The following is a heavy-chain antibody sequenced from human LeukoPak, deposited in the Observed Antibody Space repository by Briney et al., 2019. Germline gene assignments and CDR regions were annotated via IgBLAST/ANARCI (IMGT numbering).Heavy chain of an antibody. V-gene: IGHV3-30*04. Sequence: GGSLRLSCAASGFTFSSYAMHWVRQAPGKGLEWVAVISYDGSNKYYVDSVKGRFTIARDNSKNTLYLQMNSLRAEDTAVYYCARDLGDYVWGSYRPPLVFWGQGILVTVSS. CDR2: ISYDGSNK. CDR1: GFTFSSYA. D-gene: IGHD3-16*02. CDR3: ARDLGDYVWGSYRPPLVF. J-gene: IGHJ4*02.